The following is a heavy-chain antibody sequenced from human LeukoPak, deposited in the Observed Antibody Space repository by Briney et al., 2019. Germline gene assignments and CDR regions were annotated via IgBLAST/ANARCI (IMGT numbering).Heavy chain of an antibody. CDR3: ARDGDYYDSTYYFDD. CDR1: GVTFSSYD. Sequence: ARTLRLTCAASGVTFSSYDMHWVRQAPGKGLEWVADIWYDGSNKYYADSVKGRFTIYRDNSKNTLYLQMNRLRAEETAVYYCARDGDYYDSTYYFDDWGQGTLVTVSS. J-gene: IGHJ4*02. CDR2: IWYDGSNK. D-gene: IGHD3-22*01. V-gene: IGHV3-33*01.